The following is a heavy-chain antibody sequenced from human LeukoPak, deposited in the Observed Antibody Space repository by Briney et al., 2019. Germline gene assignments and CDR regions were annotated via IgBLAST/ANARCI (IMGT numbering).Heavy chain of an antibody. V-gene: IGHV3-23*01. CDR3: AKDYRIGYSDHFDY. CDR1: GFTFNNYA. D-gene: IGHD2-21*01. Sequence: PGGFLRLSCVASGFTFNNYAMSWVRQAPGRGLEWASSTAGSGISKDYADSVKGRFTISKDRSKNTLYLQMDNLRGEDTAIYYCAKDYRIGYSDHFDYWGQGALVTVSS. CDR2: TAGSGISK. J-gene: IGHJ4*02.